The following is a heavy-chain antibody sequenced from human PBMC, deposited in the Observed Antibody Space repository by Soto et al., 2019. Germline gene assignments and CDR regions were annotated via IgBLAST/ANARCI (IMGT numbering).Heavy chain of an antibody. V-gene: IGHV1-46*01. CDR2: ISPSDGST. Sequence: QVQLVQSGAEVKKPGASVKVSCKASGYTFTSYEMYWVRQAPGQGLEWMGIISPSDGSTTYAQKFRGRVTMTRDTSTSTVYMELSSLRSEDTAVYYCARDRRDGYNTFDYWGQGTLVTVSS. D-gene: IGHD5-12*01. J-gene: IGHJ4*02. CDR1: GYTFTSYE. CDR3: ARDRRDGYNTFDY.